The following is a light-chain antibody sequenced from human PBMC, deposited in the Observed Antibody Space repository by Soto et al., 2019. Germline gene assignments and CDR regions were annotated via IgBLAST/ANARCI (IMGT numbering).Light chain of an antibody. CDR3: SSYTSSTTYV. CDR1: SSDVGGYNY. CDR2: DVS. Sequence: QSALTQPASVSGSPGQSITISCTGTSSDVGGYNYVSWYQQHPGKAPKFIIYDVSNRPSGVSNRFYGSKSGNTASLTISGLQAEDEADYYCSSYTSSTTYVFGTGTKLTVL. V-gene: IGLV2-14*03. J-gene: IGLJ1*01.